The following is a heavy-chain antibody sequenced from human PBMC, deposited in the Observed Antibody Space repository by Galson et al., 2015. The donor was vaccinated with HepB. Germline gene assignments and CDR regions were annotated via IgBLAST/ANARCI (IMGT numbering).Heavy chain of an antibody. CDR3: ARDTFSRFDL. V-gene: IGHV3-53*01. J-gene: IGHJ2*01. CDR2: IYIICNT. Sequence: LRLSCPASGFTVSTEYMTCVRQAPWTGLEWVSLIYIICNTYYSDSVKGRFTISRDTSKNTLNLQMNSLRTDDTAVYYCARDTFSRFDLWGRGTRVTVSS. CDR1: GFTVSTEY.